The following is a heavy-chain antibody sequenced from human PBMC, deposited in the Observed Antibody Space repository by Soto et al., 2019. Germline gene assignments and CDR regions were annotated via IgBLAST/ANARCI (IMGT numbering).Heavy chain of an antibody. J-gene: IGHJ4*02. CDR1: GGSISSYY. CDR2: IYYSGST. Sequence: SETLSLTCPFSGGSISSYYWSWIRQPPGKGLEWIGYIYYSGSTYYNPSLKSRVTISVDTSKNQFSLKLSSVTAADTAVYYCARALAGSALNWGQGTLVTVSS. D-gene: IGHD3-10*01. V-gene: IGHV4-59*06. CDR3: ARALAGSALN.